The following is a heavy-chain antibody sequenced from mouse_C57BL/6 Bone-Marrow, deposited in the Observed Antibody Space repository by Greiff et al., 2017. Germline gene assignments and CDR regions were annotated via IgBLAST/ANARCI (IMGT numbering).Heavy chain of an antibody. J-gene: IGHJ2*01. CDR3: ARGHYYGSHDY. D-gene: IGHD1-1*01. Sequence: QVHVKQSGAELVRPGTSVKMSCKASGYTFTNYWIGWAKQRPGHGLEWIGDIYPGGGYTNYNEKFKGKATLTADKSSSTAYMQFSSLTSEDSAIYYCARGHYYGSHDYWGQGTTLTVSS. V-gene: IGHV1-63*01. CDR1: GYTFTNYW. CDR2: IYPGGGYT.